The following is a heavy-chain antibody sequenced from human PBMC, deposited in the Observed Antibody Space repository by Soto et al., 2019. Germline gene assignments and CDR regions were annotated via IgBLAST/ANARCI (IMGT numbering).Heavy chain of an antibody. CDR3: AKDGSTTRGPAALYYYDGMDV. D-gene: IGHD2-2*01. V-gene: IGHV3-30*18. Sequence: QVQLVDSGGGVVQPVRSLRLSCAASGFTFSSYGMHRVRQAPGKGLERVAVTSYDGSNKYYADHVKGRFTIPRDNSKNTPYLQMNSLRAEDTAVYYCAKDGSTTRGPAALYYYDGMDVWGQGTTVTVSS. J-gene: IGHJ6*02. CDR1: GFTFSSYG. CDR2: TSYDGSNK.